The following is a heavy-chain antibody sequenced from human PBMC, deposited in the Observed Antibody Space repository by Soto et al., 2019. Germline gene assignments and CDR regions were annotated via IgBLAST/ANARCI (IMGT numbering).Heavy chain of an antibody. D-gene: IGHD3-3*01. Sequence: EVQLVESGGGLVQPGGSLRLSCAASGFTVSSYYMTWVRQAPGQGLEWVSVISSGGSTYYADSVKGRFTISRDNSKNTLYLQMNRLRAGDTAVYYCARDTLGGAYNFWHGGQGTLVTVSS. V-gene: IGHV3-66*01. CDR3: ARDTLGGAYNFWH. CDR1: GFTVSSYY. J-gene: IGHJ4*02. CDR2: ISSGGST.